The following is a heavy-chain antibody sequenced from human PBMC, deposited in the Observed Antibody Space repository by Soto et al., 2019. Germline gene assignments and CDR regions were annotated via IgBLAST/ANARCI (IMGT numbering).Heavy chain of an antibody. V-gene: IGHV3-30*18. CDR3: AKDLAYYYGMDV. CDR2: ISYDGSNK. Sequence: QVQLVGSGGGVVQPGRSLRLSCAASGFTFSSYGMHWVRQAPGKGLEWVAVISYDGSNKYYADSVKGRFTISRDNSKTTLYLQMNSLRAEDTAVYYCAKDLAYYYGMDVWGQGTTVTVSS. J-gene: IGHJ6*02. CDR1: GFTFSSYG.